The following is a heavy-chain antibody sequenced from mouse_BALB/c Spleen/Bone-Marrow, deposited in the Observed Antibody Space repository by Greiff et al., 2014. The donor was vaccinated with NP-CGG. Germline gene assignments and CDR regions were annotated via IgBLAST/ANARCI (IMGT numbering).Heavy chain of an antibody. CDR3: ARPYYYGSYYAMDY. J-gene: IGHJ4*01. CDR1: GFSLSSYG. V-gene: IGHV2-9*02. D-gene: IGHD1-1*01. Sequence: QVQLQQPGPGLVAPSQSLSITCTVSGFSLSSYGVHWVRQPPGKGLEWLGVIWAGGSTNYNSALMSRLSISKDNSKSQVFLKMNSLQTDDTAMYYCARPYYYGSYYAMDYWGQGTSVTVSS. CDR2: IWAGGST.